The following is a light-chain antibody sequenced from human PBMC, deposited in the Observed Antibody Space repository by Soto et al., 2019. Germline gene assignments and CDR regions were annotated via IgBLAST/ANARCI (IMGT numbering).Light chain of an antibody. J-gene: IGLJ2*01. CDR2: EVS. CDR1: SSDVGGYNY. Sequence: QSVLTQPASVSGSPGQSITISCTGTSSDVGGYNYVSWYQQHPGKAPKLMIYEVSNRPSGVSNRFSGSKSGNTASLTISGLQAEDEAYYYCSSYTRSSTLVFGGGTKLTVL. V-gene: IGLV2-14*01. CDR3: SSYTRSSTLV.